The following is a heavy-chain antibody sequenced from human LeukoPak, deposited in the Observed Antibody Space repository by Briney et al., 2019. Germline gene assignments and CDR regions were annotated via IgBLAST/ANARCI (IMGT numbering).Heavy chain of an antibody. Sequence: ASVKASCRVSGNTLTVHGMSGVAQAPGQGLEWMGWISPNSGGTNFAQKFQGRVTMTRDTSISTAFMELSGLRSDDTAVYYSARKPCSGSFYDCYWGQGTLVTVSS. CDR1: GNTLTVHG. D-gene: IGHD1-26*01. CDR3: ARKPCSGSFYDCY. J-gene: IGHJ4*02. V-gene: IGHV1-2*02. CDR2: ISPNSGGT.